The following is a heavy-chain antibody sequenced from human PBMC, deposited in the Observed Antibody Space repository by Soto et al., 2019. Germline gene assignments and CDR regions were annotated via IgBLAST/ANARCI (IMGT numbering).Heavy chain of an antibody. V-gene: IGHV4-39*07. Sequence: PSETLSLTCTVSGGSISSSSYYWGWIRQPPGKGLEWIGSIYYSGSTNYNPSLKSRVTISVDTSKNQFSLKLSSVTAADTAVYYCARLRLAYGMDVWGQGTTVTVSS. CDR2: IYYSGST. J-gene: IGHJ6*02. CDR3: ARLRLAYGMDV. CDR1: GGSISSSSYY.